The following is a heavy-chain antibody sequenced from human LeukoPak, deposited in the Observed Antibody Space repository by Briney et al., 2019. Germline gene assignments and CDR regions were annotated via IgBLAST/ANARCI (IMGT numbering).Heavy chain of an antibody. CDR1: GFTFDDYA. Sequence: GGSLRLSCAASGFTFDDYAMHWVRQAPGKGLEWVSGISWNSGSIGYADSVKGRFTISRDNAKNSLYLQMNSLRAEDTALYYCAKARPTVAGAVDYWGQGTLVTVSS. CDR2: ISWNSGSI. D-gene: IGHD6-19*01. CDR3: AKARPTVAGAVDY. V-gene: IGHV3-9*01. J-gene: IGHJ4*02.